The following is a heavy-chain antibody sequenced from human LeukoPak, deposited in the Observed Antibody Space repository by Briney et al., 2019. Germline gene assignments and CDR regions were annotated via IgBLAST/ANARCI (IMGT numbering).Heavy chain of an antibody. Sequence: PSETLSLTCTVSGGSISSSSYYWGWIRQPPGKGLEWIGSIYYSGSTYYNPSLKSRVTISVDTSKNQFSLKLSFVTAADTAVYYCAREIGNYVWGSYRPGNWFDPWGQGTLVTVSS. CDR2: IYYSGST. CDR3: AREIGNYVWGSYRPGNWFDP. CDR1: GGSISSSSYY. J-gene: IGHJ5*02. D-gene: IGHD3-16*02. V-gene: IGHV4-39*07.